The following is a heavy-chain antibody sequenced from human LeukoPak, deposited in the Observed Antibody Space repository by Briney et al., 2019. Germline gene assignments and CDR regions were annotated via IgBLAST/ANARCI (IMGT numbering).Heavy chain of an antibody. J-gene: IGHJ6*02. CDR1: GGSISSGSYY. V-gene: IGHV4-61*02. Sequence: PSQTLSLTCTVSGGSISSGSYYWSWIRQPAGKGLEWFGRIYTSGSTNYNPSLKSRVTISVDTSKNQFSLKLSSVTAADTAVYYCARDARGYYYYGMDVWGQGTTVTVSS. D-gene: IGHD3-10*01. CDR3: ARDARGYYYYGMDV. CDR2: IYTSGST.